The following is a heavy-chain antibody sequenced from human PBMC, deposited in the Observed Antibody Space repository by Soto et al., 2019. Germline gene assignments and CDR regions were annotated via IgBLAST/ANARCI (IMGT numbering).Heavy chain of an antibody. Sequence: EVQLSESGGGFVQPGGSQTLSCAASGFTFSDYYMSWVRQAPGKGLEGVSIISGDGENTYYADSVKGRFTISRDDSRNIVFWKLTRLRAGDRVLFFCSRGPRDGGECSGFQVWGPGARVTVSS. CDR2: ISGDGENT. CDR3: SRGPRDGGECSGFQV. CDR1: GFTFSDYY. V-gene: IGHV3-23*01. J-gene: IGHJ4*02. D-gene: IGHD3-16*01.